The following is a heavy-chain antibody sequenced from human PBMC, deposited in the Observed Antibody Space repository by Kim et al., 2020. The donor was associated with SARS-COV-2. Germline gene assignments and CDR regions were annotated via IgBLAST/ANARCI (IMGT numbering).Heavy chain of an antibody. CDR2: TYYRSKWYN. V-gene: IGHV6-1*01. D-gene: IGHD2-2*01. CDR3: TTRIGPAAFDV. Sequence: SQTLSLTCAISGDSVSSNSVTWNWIRQSPSRGLEWLGRTYYRSKWYNDYAVSVKGRITISPDTSKNQFTLQLNSATPEDTAIYYCTTRIGPAAFDVWGQGTMVIVSS. CDR1: GDSVSSNSVT. J-gene: IGHJ3*01.